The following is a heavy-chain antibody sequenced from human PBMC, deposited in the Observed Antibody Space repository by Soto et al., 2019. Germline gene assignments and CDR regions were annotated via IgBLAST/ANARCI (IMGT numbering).Heavy chain of an antibody. V-gene: IGHV1-3*01. D-gene: IGHD2-8*01. CDR2: ITAGGGTA. Sequence: QVQLVQSGAELRKPGASVKVSCKASGYNFTRYTLHWVRQAPGQRLEWMGLITAGGGTAKYSQKFQGRVTTSREEAANTVYMDLNSLSSEDTADYFGVRDLYTNSLFWLDAWGRGTLLTVSS. J-gene: IGHJ5*02. CDR3: VRDLYTNSLFWLDA. CDR1: GYNFTRYT.